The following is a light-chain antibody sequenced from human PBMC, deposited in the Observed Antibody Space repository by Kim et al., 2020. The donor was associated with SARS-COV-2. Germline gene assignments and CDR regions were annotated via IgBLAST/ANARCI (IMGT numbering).Light chain of an antibody. Sequence: SPGESTTLSCRASQRVSTSYLAWYQQKPGQAPKLLIYGASSRATGIADRFSGSGSGTDFTLTISRLEPEDFAVYYCQQYGNSPRTFGQGTKVDIK. V-gene: IGKV3-20*01. CDR1: QRVSTSY. J-gene: IGKJ1*01. CDR2: GAS. CDR3: QQYGNSPRT.